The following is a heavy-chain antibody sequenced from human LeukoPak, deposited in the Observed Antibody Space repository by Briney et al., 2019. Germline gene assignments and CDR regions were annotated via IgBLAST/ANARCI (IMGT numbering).Heavy chain of an antibody. D-gene: IGHD4-17*01. CDR3: AKEDGDPPARYYGMDV. V-gene: IGHV3-30*18. CDR1: GFTFSSYG. CDR2: ISYDGNNK. Sequence: GRSLRLSCAASGFTFSSYGMHWVRQAPGKGLEWVAVISYDGNNKYYADSVKGRFTISRDNSKNTLYLQMNSLRAEDTAVYYCAKEDGDPPARYYGMDVWGQGTTVTVSS. J-gene: IGHJ6*02.